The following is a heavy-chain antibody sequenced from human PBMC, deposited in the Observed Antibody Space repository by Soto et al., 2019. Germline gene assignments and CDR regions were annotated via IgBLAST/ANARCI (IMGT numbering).Heavy chain of an antibody. CDR1: GGSISSGDYY. CDR2: IYYSGST. J-gene: IGHJ5*02. Sequence: SETLSLTCTVSGGSISSGDYYWSWIRQPPGKGLEWIGYIYYSGSTYYNPSLKSRVTISVDTSKNQFSLKLSSVTAADTAVYYCARAPDCSGGSCSPLNGHNWFDPWGQGTLVTVSS. V-gene: IGHV4-30-4*01. D-gene: IGHD2-15*01. CDR3: ARAPDCSGGSCSPLNGHNWFDP.